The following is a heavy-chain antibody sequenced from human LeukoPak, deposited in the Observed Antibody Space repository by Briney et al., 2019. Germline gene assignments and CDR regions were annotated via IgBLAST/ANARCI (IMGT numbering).Heavy chain of an antibody. Sequence: GASVKVSCKASGYTFTSYYINWVGPAAGQGRAGVGWMNHNSGNTGYAQKFQGRATMTRNTSISAAYMELSSLRSEYTAVYYCARAGELVLGYWGQGTLVTVSS. CDR3: ARAGELVLGY. V-gene: IGHV1-8*01. CDR2: MNHNSGNT. D-gene: IGHD1-26*01. J-gene: IGHJ4*02. CDR1: GYTFTSYY.